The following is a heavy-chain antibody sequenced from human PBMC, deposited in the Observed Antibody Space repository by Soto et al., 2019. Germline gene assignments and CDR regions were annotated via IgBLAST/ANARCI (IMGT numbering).Heavy chain of an antibody. J-gene: IGHJ6*01. CDR2: IWYDGTNK. V-gene: IGHV3-33*01. Sequence: GGYLRLSCAASGFTFSSYGMHWVRQAPGKGLEWVAGIWYDGTNKYYTDSVKGRFTISRDNSKYTLSLQMNRLRAEDTAVYYCVRESSSPPYFIYYGRDVWGQGSTV. CDR3: VRESSSPPYFIYYGRDV. D-gene: IGHD2-2*01. CDR1: GFTFSSYG.